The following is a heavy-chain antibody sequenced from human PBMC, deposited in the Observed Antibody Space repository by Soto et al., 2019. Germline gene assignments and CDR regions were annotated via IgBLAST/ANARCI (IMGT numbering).Heavy chain of an antibody. V-gene: IGHV3-20*04. J-gene: IGHJ4*02. D-gene: IGHD2-2*01. Sequence: PGGSLRLSCAASGFTFDDSGMSWVRQAPGKGLEWVSGINSDGSSTSYADTVKGRFTISRDNAKNTLYLQMNSLRAEDTAVYYCARVRCSSTSCDFDYWGQGTLVTVSS. CDR2: INSDGSST. CDR3: ARVRCSSTSCDFDY. CDR1: GFTFDDSG.